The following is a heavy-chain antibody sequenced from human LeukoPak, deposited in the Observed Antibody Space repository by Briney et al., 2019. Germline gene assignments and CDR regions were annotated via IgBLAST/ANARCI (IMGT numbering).Heavy chain of an antibody. V-gene: IGHV4-59*01. D-gene: IGHD6-13*01. CDR3: ARDSSSRTYHYYYYMDV. CDR1: GGSISSYY. J-gene: IGHJ6*03. Sequence: PSETLSLTCTVSGGSISSYYWSWIRQPPGKGLEWIGYIYYSGSTNYNPSLKSRVTISVDTSKNQFSLKLSSVTAADTAVYYCARDSSSRTYHYYYYMDVWGKGTTVTVSS. CDR2: IYYSGST.